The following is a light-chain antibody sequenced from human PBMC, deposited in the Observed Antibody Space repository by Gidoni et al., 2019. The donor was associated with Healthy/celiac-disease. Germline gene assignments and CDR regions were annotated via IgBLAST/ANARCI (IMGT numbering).Light chain of an antibody. J-gene: IGKJ2*01. CDR3: QQYGSSSYT. CDR2: GAS. V-gene: IGKV3-20*01. Sequence: EIVLTQSPGTLSLSPGERATLSCRASQSVSSSDLAWYQQKPGQAPRLLIYGASSRATGIPDRFSGRGSGTDFTLTISRMEPEDCAVYYCQQYGSSSYTFGQGTKLEIK. CDR1: QSVSSSD.